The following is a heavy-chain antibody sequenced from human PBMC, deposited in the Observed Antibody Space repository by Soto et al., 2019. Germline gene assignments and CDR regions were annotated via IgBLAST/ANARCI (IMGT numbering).Heavy chain of an antibody. D-gene: IGHD3-3*01. CDR3: ARGDFGVVIPFYGMDV. CDR1: GGSISSGGYY. V-gene: IGHV4-31*03. CDR2: IYYSGST. Sequence: QVQLQESGPGLVKPSQTLSLTCTVSGGSISSGGYYWSWIRQHPGKGLEGIGYIYYSGSTYYNPSLKSRVTISVDTSKNQFSLKLSSVTAADTAVYYCARGDFGVVIPFYGMDVWGQGTTVTVSS. J-gene: IGHJ6*02.